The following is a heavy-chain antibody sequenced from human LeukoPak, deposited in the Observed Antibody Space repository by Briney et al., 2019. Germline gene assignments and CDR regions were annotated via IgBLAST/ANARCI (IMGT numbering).Heavy chain of an antibody. CDR1: GGSISSYY. CDR2: IYYSGST. CDR3: AEATTYYYVSSGYRPFDY. Sequence: SSETLSLTCTVSGGSISSYYWSWIRQPPGKGLEWIGYIYYSGSTNYNPSLKSRVTISVDTSKNQFSLKLSSVTAADTAVYYCAEATTYYYVSSGYRPFDYWGQGTLVTVSS. V-gene: IGHV4-59*01. J-gene: IGHJ4*02. D-gene: IGHD3-22*01.